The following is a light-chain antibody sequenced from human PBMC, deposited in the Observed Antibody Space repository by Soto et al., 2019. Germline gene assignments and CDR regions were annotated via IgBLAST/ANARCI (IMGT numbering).Light chain of an antibody. Sequence: EIVMTQSPATLSVSPGERATLSCRASQSVSSYLAWYQQKPGQAPRLLIYAASNRATGIPARFSGSGSRTDFTLTISSLEPEDFAVYYCQQRSNWLFTFGPGTKVDIK. J-gene: IGKJ3*01. V-gene: IGKV3-11*01. CDR2: AAS. CDR3: QQRSNWLFT. CDR1: QSVSSY.